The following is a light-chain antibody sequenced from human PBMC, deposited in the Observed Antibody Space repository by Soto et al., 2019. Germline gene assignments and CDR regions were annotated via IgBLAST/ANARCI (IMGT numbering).Light chain of an antibody. CDR2: DVT. CDR3: TSYSITSALEV. V-gene: IGLV2-14*03. Sequence: QSALTQPASVSGSPGQSITISCTGTRSDIGDYNYVSWYQQHPGKAPKLIIFDVTDRPSGVSDRFSGSKSGNTASLTISGLQAEYEADYYCTSYSITSALEVFGGGTKLTVL. J-gene: IGLJ2*01. CDR1: RSDIGDYNY.